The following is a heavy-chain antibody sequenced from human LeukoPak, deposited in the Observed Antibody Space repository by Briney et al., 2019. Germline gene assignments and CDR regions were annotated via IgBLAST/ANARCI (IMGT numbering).Heavy chain of an antibody. CDR1: GGSFSGYY. D-gene: IGHD3-10*01. V-gene: IGHV4-34*01. CDR2: INHSGST. Sequence: SETLSLTCAVYGGSFSGYYWGWIRQPPGKGLEWIGEINHSGSTNYNPSLKSRVTISVDTSKNQFSLKLSSVTAADTAVYYCARRNEYYYGSGRGFDPWGQGTLVTVSS. CDR3: ARRNEYYYGSGRGFDP. J-gene: IGHJ5*02.